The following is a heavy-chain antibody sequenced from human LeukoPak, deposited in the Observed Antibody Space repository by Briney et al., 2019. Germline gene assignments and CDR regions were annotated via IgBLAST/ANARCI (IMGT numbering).Heavy chain of an antibody. CDR2: IYYSGST. D-gene: IGHD6-13*01. V-gene: IGHV4-39*07. J-gene: IGHJ3*02. CDR3: ARGPGYSSTTDAFEI. CDR1: GGSISSSSYY. Sequence: SETLSLTCTVSGGSISSSSYYWGWIRQPPGKGLEWIVSIYYSGSTYYNPSLKSRVTISVDTSKNQFSLKLSSVTAADTAVYYCARGPGYSSTTDAFEIWGQGTMVTVSS.